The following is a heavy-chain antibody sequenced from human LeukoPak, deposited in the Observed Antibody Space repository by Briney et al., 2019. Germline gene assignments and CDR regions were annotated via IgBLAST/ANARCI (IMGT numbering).Heavy chain of an antibody. Sequence: GGSLRLSCAASGFTFSNYAMHWVRQAPGKGLEWVAVISYDGNNKYYADSVKGRFTISRDNSKNTLYLQMNSLRVEDTAVYYCASGTARGIAAVGVFDYWGQGTLVTVSS. CDR3: ASGTARGIAAVGVFDY. V-gene: IGHV3-30-3*01. J-gene: IGHJ4*02. CDR2: ISYDGNNK. D-gene: IGHD6-13*01. CDR1: GFTFSNYA.